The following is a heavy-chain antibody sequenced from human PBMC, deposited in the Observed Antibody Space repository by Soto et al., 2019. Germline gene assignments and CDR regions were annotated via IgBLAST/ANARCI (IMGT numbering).Heavy chain of an antibody. V-gene: IGHV5-10-1*01. D-gene: IGHD3-10*01. CDR1: GYSFTSYW. CDR3: ARLEGYYGSGSYYLREYYYYYGMDV. J-gene: IGHJ6*02. Sequence: GESLKISCKGSGYSFTSYWISWVRQMPGKGLEWMGRIDPSDSYTNYSPSFQGHVTISADKSISTAYLQWSSLKASDTAMYYCARLEGYYGSGSYYLREYYYYYGMDVWGQGTTVTVS. CDR2: IDPSDSYT.